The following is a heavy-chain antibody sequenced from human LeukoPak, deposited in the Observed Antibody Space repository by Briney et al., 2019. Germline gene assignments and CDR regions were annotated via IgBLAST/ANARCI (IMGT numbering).Heavy chain of an antibody. D-gene: IGHD3/OR15-3a*01. J-gene: IGHJ4*02. CDR2: IYYTGST. CDR1: GGXISSNTHY. Sequence: SETLSLTCTVSGGXISSNTHYWVWVRQPPGKGLEWIGSIYYTGSTYFSPSLKSRVAISVDTSKSQFSLKLSSVTAADTAVYFCARNFRTDIRIDYWGQGTLVTVSP. V-gene: IGHV4-39*01. CDR3: ARNFRTDIRIDY.